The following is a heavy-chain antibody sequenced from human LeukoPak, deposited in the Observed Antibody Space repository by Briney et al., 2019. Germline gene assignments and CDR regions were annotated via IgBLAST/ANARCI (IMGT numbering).Heavy chain of an antibody. D-gene: IGHD6-13*01. V-gene: IGHV3-23*01. J-gene: IGHJ4*02. CDR2: ISGSGGST. CDR1: RFTLCSHA. CDR3: AIMDPAAAATLVC. Sequence: GGAPRPSFAAPRFTLCSHALSWGPPAPGEGAGWVSAISGSGGSTYYADSVKGRFTISRDNSKNTLYLQMNSLRAEDTAVYYCAIMDPAAAATLVCWGQGTLVTVSS.